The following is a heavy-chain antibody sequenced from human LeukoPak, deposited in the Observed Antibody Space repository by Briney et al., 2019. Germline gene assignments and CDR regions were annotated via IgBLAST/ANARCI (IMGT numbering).Heavy chain of an antibody. CDR3: AKANCGSECFYIMDV. Sequence: GGSLRLSCAAYGFTSSNFAMNWVRQAPGKGLECVSCISGSTGRTYYADSVKGRFTISRDDSKNTVYLEMNNLRAEDTALYFCAKANCGSECFYIMDVWGQGTMVTVSS. CDR2: ISGSTGRT. D-gene: IGHD3-16*01. V-gene: IGHV3-23*01. CDR1: GFTSSNFA. J-gene: IGHJ6*02.